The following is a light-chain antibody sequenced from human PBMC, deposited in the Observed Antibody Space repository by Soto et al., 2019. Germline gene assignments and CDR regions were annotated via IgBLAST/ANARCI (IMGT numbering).Light chain of an antibody. CDR3: QKYNSYSLT. CDR2: AAS. CDR1: QGISTG. V-gene: IGKV1-9*01. Sequence: DIQLTQSPSFLSASVGDRVTIPCRASQGISTGLAWYQQKPGKAPKLLIYAASTLQSGVPSRFSGSGSGTDFTLTISTLRPDDFATYFCQKYNSYSLTFGQGTKVDIK. J-gene: IGKJ1*01.